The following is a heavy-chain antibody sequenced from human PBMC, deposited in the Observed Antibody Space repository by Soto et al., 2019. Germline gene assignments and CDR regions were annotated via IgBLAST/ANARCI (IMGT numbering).Heavy chain of an antibody. CDR1: GFTFSSYG. D-gene: IGHD2-2*01. Sequence: PGGSLRLSCAASGFTFSSYGMHWVRQAPGKGLEWVAVIWYDGSNKYYADSVKGRFTISRDNSKNTLYLQMNSLRAEDTAVYYCARARGYCSSTSCYPYGMDVWGQGTTVTVS. J-gene: IGHJ6*02. V-gene: IGHV3-33*01. CDR3: ARARGYCSSTSCYPYGMDV. CDR2: IWYDGSNK.